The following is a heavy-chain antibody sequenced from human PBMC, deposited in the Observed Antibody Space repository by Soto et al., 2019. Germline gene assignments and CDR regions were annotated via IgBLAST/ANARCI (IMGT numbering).Heavy chain of an antibody. D-gene: IGHD4-17*01. CDR3: AIDLVYGGNARGY. J-gene: IGHJ4*02. CDR2: MNTDGSST. V-gene: IGHV3-74*01. Sequence: EVQLVESGGDLVQPGGSLRLSCAASGFTFSSYWMHWVRQPPGKGLVWVSRMNTDGSSTTYAHSVKGRFTISRDNAKNTGDLQMNSLRDEDTAVYYCAIDLVYGGNARGYRGQGTLVTV. CDR1: GFTFSSYW.